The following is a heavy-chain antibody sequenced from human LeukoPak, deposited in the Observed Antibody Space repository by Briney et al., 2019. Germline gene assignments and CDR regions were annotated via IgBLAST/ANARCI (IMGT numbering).Heavy chain of an antibody. CDR3: AREGGVAAGPGVY. J-gene: IGHJ4*02. CDR1: GGTFSRYA. V-gene: IGHV1-69*04. Sequence: ASVKVSCMASGGTFSRYAISWVRQAPGQGLEWMGRIIPILGIANYAQKFQGRVTITADKSASTAYMELSSLRSEDTAVYYCAREGGVAAGPGVYWGQGTLVTVSS. CDR2: IIPILGIA. D-gene: IGHD6-6*01.